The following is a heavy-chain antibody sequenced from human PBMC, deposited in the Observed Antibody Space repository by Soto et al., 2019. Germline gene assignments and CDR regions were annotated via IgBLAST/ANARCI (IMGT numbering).Heavy chain of an antibody. CDR2: ISSSTTYT. J-gene: IGHJ4*02. CDR1: GYIFSDYY. Sequence: GGSLRLSCAASGYIFSDYYMSWIRQAPGKGLEWVSYISSSTTYTNYADSVKGRFTISRDNAKNSLYLQMNSLRAEDTAVYYCARGGTKIDYWGRGTLGTVSS. CDR3: ARGGTKIDY. V-gene: IGHV3-11*05. D-gene: IGHD1-1*01.